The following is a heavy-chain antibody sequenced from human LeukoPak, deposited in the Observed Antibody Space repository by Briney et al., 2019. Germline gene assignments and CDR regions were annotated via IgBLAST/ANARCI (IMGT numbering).Heavy chain of an antibody. Sequence: SQTLSLTYDISVERHSIKSAAWNWIRQSPSRGLEWLGRTFYRSRWYDDFSESLKSRITINPDTSKSQVSLQLKSVTPEDTAVYYCVREWEPRTAPLSFDSWGQGTPVTVSS. D-gene: IGHD1-26*01. CDR1: VERHSIKSAA. J-gene: IGHJ4*02. CDR3: VREWEPRTAPLSFDS. CDR2: TFYRSRWYD. V-gene: IGHV6-1*01.